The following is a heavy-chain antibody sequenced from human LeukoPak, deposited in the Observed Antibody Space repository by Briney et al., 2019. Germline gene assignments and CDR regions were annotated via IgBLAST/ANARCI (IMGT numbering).Heavy chain of an antibody. CDR1: GFTFSSYG. J-gene: IGHJ6*03. CDR2: IQYDGSNE. Sequence: GGSLRLSCTASGFTFSSYGMHWVRQAPGKGLEWVAYIQYDGSNEQYADSVKGRFSISRDSSKNILYLQMNSLRAEDTAVYYCAKDRCSNGVGCYYYYMDVWGKGTTVTISS. CDR3: AKDRCSNGVGCYYYYMDV. V-gene: IGHV3-30*02. D-gene: IGHD2-8*01.